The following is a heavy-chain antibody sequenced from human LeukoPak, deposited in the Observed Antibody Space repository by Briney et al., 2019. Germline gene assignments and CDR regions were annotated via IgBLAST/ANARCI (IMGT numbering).Heavy chain of an antibody. V-gene: IGHV4-30-4*01. Sequence: SETLSLTCTVSGGSISSGDYYWSWIRQPPGTGLEWIGYIYYSGSTYYNPSLKSRVTISVDTSKNQFSLKLSSVTAADTAVYYCAAHQWGSSWYSDYGMDVWGQGTTVTVSS. CDR3: AAHQWGSSWYSDYGMDV. CDR1: GGSISSGDYY. D-gene: IGHD6-13*01. CDR2: IYYSGST. J-gene: IGHJ6*02.